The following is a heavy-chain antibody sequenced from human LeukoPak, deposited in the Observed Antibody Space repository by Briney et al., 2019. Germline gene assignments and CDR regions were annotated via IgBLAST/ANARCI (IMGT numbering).Heavy chain of an antibody. V-gene: IGHV4-61*05. D-gene: IGHD3-16*01. CDR3: ARRAPHYDDVVAFDI. CDR2: IYKTGST. Sequence: PSETLSLTCTVSGGSISSSSYYWGWIRQPPGKRLEWIGYIYKTGSTNYNPSLKSRVTISVDTSKNQFSLKLSSVTAADTAVYYCARRAPHYDDVVAFDIWGQGTMVTVSS. CDR1: GGSISSSSYY. J-gene: IGHJ3*02.